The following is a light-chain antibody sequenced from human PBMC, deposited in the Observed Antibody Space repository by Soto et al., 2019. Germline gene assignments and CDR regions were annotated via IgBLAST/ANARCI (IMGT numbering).Light chain of an antibody. CDR3: MQAIDIPWT. V-gene: IGKV2-29*03. J-gene: IGKJ1*01. CDR2: GVS. CDR1: QSLLHSDGKTY. Sequence: ILMTQTPLSLSIIPGQTAPISFKIIQSLLHSDGKTYCYWYVQKAGQAPQPLIYGVSNRFSGVPERFSGSGSRTEFTLKISRVEADDVGIYYCMQAIDIPWTFGQGTKVDIK.